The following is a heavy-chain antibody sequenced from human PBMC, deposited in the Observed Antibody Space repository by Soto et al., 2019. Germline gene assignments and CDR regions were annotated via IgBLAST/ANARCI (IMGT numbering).Heavy chain of an antibody. V-gene: IGHV3-30-3*01. J-gene: IGHJ4*02. D-gene: IGHD3-9*01. Sequence: GGSLRLSCAASGFTFSSYAMHWVRQAPGKGLEWVAVISYDGSNKYYADSVKGRFTISRDNSKNTLYLQMNSLRAEDTAVYYCAREFLLRGYFDWLLVGDYWGQGTLVTVSS. CDR2: ISYDGSNK. CDR3: AREFLLRGYFDWLLVGDY. CDR1: GFTFSSYA.